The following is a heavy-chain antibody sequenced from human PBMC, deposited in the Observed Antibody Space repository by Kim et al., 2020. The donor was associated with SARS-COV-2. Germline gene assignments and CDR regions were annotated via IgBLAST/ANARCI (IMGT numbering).Heavy chain of an antibody. CDR3: VKGGKYDYGDPARY. CDR1: GFTFSSYA. CDR2: ISSNGGST. D-gene: IGHD4-17*01. Sequence: GGSLRLSCSASGFTFSSYAMHWVRQAPGKGLEYVSAISSNGGSTYYADSVKGRFTISRDNSKNTLYLQMSSLRAEDTAVYYCVKGGKYDYGDPARYWGQGTLVTVSS. V-gene: IGHV3-64D*06. J-gene: IGHJ4*02.